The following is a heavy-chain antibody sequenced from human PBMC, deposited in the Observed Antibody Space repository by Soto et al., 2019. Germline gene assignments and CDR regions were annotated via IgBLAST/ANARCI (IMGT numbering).Heavy chain of an antibody. CDR3: AGAKDYNWNDDFGDY. V-gene: IGHV1-69*02. D-gene: IGHD1-20*01. CDR2: IIPILGIA. J-gene: IGHJ4*02. CDR1: GGTFSSYT. Sequence: QVQLVQAGAEVKKPGSSVKVSCKASGGTFSSYTISWVRQAPGQGLEWMGRIIPILGIANYAQKFQGRVTITADKSTSTAYMELSSLRSEDTAVYYCAGAKDYNWNDDFGDYWGQGTLVTVSS.